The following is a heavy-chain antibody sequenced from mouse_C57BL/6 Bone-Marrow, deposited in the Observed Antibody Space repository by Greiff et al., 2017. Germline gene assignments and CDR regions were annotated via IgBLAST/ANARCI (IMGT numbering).Heavy chain of an antibody. CDR2: IYPGSGST. Sequence: QVQLQQPGAELVKPGASVKMSCKASGYTFTSYWITWVKQRPGKGLEWIGVIYPGSGSTTYNEKFKSKATLTVDTSSRTDDMQVGSLTSEDSAVYFCARAQFLRLFDYWGQGTTLTVSS. CDR1: GYTFTSYW. D-gene: IGHD1-1*01. CDR3: ARAQFLRLFDY. V-gene: IGHV1-55*01. J-gene: IGHJ2*01.